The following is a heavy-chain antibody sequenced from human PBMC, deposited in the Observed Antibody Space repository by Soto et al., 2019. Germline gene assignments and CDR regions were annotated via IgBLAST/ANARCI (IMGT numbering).Heavy chain of an antibody. CDR1: GFTFSSYW. D-gene: IGHD2-2*01. J-gene: IGHJ5*02. CDR3: AKSSVVPATTRWFDP. V-gene: IGHV3-23*01. Sequence: PGGSLRLSCTASGFTFSSYWMHWVRQAPGKGLEWVSAISGSGGSTYYADSVKGRFTISRDNSKNTLYLQMNSLRAEDTAVYYCAKSSVVPATTRWFDPWGQGTLVTVS. CDR2: ISGSGGST.